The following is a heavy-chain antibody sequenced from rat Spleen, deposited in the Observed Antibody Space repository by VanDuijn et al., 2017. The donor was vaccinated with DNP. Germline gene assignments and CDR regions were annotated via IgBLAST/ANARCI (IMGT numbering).Heavy chain of an antibody. Sequence: EVQMVESGGGLVQPGGSLKLSCVVSGFTFSTFGMAWVRQAPTKGLEWVASISTGGTNTYYRDSVKGRFTISRDNAKNTQYLQMDSLKSEDTATYYCARMGFYGPRGTYALDAWGQGTSVTVSS. CDR1: GFTFSTFG. V-gene: IGHV5S13*01. D-gene: IGHD4-1*01. CDR2: ISTGGTNT. CDR3: ARMGFYGPRGTYALDA. J-gene: IGHJ4*01.